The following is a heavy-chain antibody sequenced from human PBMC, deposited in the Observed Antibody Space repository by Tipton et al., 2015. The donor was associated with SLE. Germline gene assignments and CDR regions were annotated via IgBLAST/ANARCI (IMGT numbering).Heavy chain of an antibody. D-gene: IGHD1-26*01. J-gene: IGHJ4*02. CDR2: IYYSGST. CDR3: ARGPTRGRADRGSSGDY. V-gene: IGHV4-39*07. CDR1: GGSISSSSYY. Sequence: TLSLTCAVYGGSISSSSYYWGWIRQPPGKGLEWIGSIYYSGSTYYNPSLKSRVTISVDTSKNQFSLKLSSVTAADTALYYCARGPTRGRADRGSSGDYWGQGTLVTVSS.